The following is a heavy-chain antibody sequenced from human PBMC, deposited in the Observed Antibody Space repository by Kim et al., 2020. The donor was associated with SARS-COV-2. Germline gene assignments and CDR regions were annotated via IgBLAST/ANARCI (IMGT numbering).Heavy chain of an antibody. D-gene: IGHD3-16*02. V-gene: IGHV3-30*03. CDR1: GFIFSSYG. J-gene: IGHJ5*01. CDR2: ISYDGSTK. CDR3: AIVGGVFVREVWFDS. Sequence: GGSLRLSCVGSGFIFSSYGIHWVRQAPGKGLEWVAVISYDGSTKYYADSVKGRFTISRDNSKNMLYLQMNSLRAEDTAVYYCAIVGGVFVREVWFDSWGQGTLVTVSS.